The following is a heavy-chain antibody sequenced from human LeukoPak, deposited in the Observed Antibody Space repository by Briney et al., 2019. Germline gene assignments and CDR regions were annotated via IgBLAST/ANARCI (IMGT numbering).Heavy chain of an antibody. J-gene: IGHJ4*02. D-gene: IGHD6-19*01. V-gene: IGHV4-34*01. Sequence: SETLSLTCAVYGGSFSGYYWSWIRQPPGKGLEWIGEINHSGSTNYNPSLKSRVTISVDTSKNQFSLKLSSVTAADMAVYYCARGAGTTFDYWGQGTLVTVSS. CDR1: GGSFSGYY. CDR3: ARGAGTTFDY. CDR2: INHSGST.